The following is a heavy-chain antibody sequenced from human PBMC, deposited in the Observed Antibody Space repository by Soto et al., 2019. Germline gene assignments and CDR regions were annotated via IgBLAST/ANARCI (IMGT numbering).Heavy chain of an antibody. D-gene: IGHD3-10*01. V-gene: IGHV1-2*02. Sequence: ASVKVSCKASGYTFTGYYMHWVRQAPGQGLEWMGWINPNSGGTNYAQKFQGRVTMTRDTSISTAYMELSRLRSDDTAVYYCARVTPKTITGMDVWGQGTTVTVSS. CDR1: GYTFTGYY. CDR3: ARVTPKTITGMDV. J-gene: IGHJ6*02. CDR2: INPNSGGT.